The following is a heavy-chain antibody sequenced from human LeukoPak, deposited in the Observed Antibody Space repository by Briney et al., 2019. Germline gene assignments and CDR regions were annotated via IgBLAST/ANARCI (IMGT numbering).Heavy chain of an antibody. J-gene: IGHJ6*03. D-gene: IGHD1-26*01. V-gene: IGHV3-30*04. CDR2: ISYDGSNK. CDR3: ARAVGATRVIDYYYYYMDV. CDR1: GFTFSRYG. Sequence: GGSLRLSCAASGFTFSRYGMHWVRQAPGKGLEWVTPISYDGSNKYYADSVKGRFTISRDKAKNSLYLQMNSLRAEDTAVYYCARAVGATRVIDYYYYYMDVWGKGTTVTVSS.